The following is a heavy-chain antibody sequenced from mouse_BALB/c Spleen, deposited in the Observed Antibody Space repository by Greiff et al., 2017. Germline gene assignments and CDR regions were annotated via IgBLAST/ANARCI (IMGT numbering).Heavy chain of an antibody. CDR3: DRYDSNDVGAMDY. D-gene: IGHD2-12*01. V-gene: IGHV1-18*01. CDR2: INPYNGGT. J-gene: IGHJ4*01. Sequence: EVQLQESGPELVKPGASMKISCTASGYSFTGYTMNWVKQRHGKNLEWIGLINPYNGGTSYNQKFKGKATLTVDKSSTTAYMELLSLTSEDSAVYDCDRYDSNDVGAMDYWGQGTSVTVSS. CDR1: GYSFTGYT.